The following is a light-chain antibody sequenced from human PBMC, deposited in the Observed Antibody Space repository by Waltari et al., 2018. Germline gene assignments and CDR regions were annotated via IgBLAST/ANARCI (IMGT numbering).Light chain of an antibody. Sequence: ELVLTQSPGSLSLSPGERATLSCKASQSVAKYLAWYQQKPGQAPRLLIYHASIRATGIPDRLSGSGDGTDFSLTISRLEPEDFAVYFCEKYVNLPATFGQGTTVEV. V-gene: IGKV3-20*01. CDR2: HAS. CDR1: QSVAKY. J-gene: IGKJ1*01. CDR3: EKYVNLPAT.